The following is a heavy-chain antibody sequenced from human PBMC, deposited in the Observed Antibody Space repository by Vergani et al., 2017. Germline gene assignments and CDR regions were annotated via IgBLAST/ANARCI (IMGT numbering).Heavy chain of an antibody. D-gene: IGHD6-6*01. Sequence: QVQLQESGPGLVKPSETLSLTCTVSGGSISSYYWSWIRQPPGKGLEWIGYIYYSGSTNYNPSLKSRVTISVDTSKNQFSLKLSSVTAADTAVYYCARADKLVANYYYYYMDVWGKGTTVTVSS. CDR1: GGSISSYY. V-gene: IGHV4-59*01. CDR3: ARADKLVANYYYYYMDV. CDR2: IYYSGST. J-gene: IGHJ6*03.